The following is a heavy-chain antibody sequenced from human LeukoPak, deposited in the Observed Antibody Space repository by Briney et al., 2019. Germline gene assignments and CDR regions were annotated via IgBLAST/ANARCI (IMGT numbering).Heavy chain of an antibody. D-gene: IGHD3-10*01. Sequence: PGGSLRLSCAASGFTFSNYNFCWVRQAPGKGLEWVSSISSTSSYIYYADSMKGRFTISRDNAKNSLYLQMNSLRAEDTAVYYCARALWSGPVYYGMDVWGQGTTVTVSS. CDR2: ISSTSSYI. CDR1: GFTFSNYN. V-gene: IGHV3-21*01. J-gene: IGHJ6*02. CDR3: ARALWSGPVYYGMDV.